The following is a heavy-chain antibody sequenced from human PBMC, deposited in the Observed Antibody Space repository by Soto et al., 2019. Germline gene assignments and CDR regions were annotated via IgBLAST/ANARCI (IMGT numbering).Heavy chain of an antibody. Sequence: EVQLLESGGGLVQPGGSLRLSCAASGFTFSSYAMSWVRRAPGKGLEWVSAIGGSGGSTFYADSVKGRFTISRDNSRNTLSLHMNSLRAEDTAVYYCAKVEGIDSYVKYWGQGTLVTGSS. D-gene: IGHD5-18*01. J-gene: IGHJ4*02. V-gene: IGHV3-23*01. CDR2: IGGSGGST. CDR3: AKVEGIDSYVKY. CDR1: GFTFSSYA.